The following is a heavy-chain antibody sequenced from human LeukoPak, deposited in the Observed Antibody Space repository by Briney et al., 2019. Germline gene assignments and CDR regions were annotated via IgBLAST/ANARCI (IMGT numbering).Heavy chain of an antibody. CDR3: ARHYGP. J-gene: IGHJ5*02. D-gene: IGHD3-10*01. Sequence: SETLSLTYTVSGGSISSYYYWGWIRQPPGKGLEWIGSIYDSGSTYYNPSLKSRVTISVDTSKNQFSLKLNSVTAADTAVYYCARHYGPWGQGTLVTVSS. CDR2: IYDSGST. V-gene: IGHV4-39*01. CDR1: GGSISSYYY.